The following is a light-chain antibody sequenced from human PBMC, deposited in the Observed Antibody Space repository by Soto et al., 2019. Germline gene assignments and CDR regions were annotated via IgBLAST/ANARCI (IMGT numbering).Light chain of an antibody. J-gene: IGLJ3*02. CDR2: EVS. V-gene: IGLV2-14*01. Sequence: QSALPQPASVSGSPGQSITISCTGTSSDVGGYNYVSWYQQHPGKAPKLMIYEVSNRPSGVSNRFSGSKSGNTASLTISGLQAEDDADYYCSSYTSSRTWVLGGGTKRTV. CDR1: SSDVGGYNY. CDR3: SSYTSSRTWV.